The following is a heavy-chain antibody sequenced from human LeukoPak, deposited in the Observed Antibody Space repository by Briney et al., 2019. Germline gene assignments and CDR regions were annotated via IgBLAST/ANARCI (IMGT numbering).Heavy chain of an antibody. D-gene: IGHD3-10*01. V-gene: IGHV4-34*01. CDR3: ARVYITMVRGVIRYYYYYYMDV. Sequence: SETLSLTCAVYGGSFSGYYWSWIRQPPGKGLEWIGEINHSGSTNYNPSLKSRVTISVDTSKNQFSLKLSSVAAADTAVYYCARVYITMVRGVIRYYYYYYMDVWGKGTTVTVSS. CDR2: INHSGST. CDR1: GGSFSGYY. J-gene: IGHJ6*03.